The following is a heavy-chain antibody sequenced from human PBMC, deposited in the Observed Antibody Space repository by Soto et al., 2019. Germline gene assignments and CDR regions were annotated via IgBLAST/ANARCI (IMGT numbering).Heavy chain of an antibody. V-gene: IGHV4-30-2*01. J-gene: IGHJ5*01. Sequence: PSETLSLTCAVSGGSISSGGYSWSWIRQPPGKGMEWIGYIYHSGSTYYNPSLKSRVTISVDRSKNQFSLKLSFVTAADTAVYYCAGSEGFYGSGRTALVSWGQGTLVTVSS. CDR1: GGSISSGGYS. CDR2: IYHSGST. CDR3: AGSEGFYGSGRTALVS. D-gene: IGHD3-10*01.